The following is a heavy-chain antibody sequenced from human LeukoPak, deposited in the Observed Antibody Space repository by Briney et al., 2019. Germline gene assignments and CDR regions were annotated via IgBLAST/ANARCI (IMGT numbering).Heavy chain of an antibody. CDR3: ARLRVFNWFDP. CDR1: GGSFSGYY. Sequence: SETLSLTCAVYGGSFSGYYWNWIRQPPGKGLEWIGEIEHSGSTKYNPSLKSRVTISADTSKNQFSLKLSSVTAADTAVYYCARLRVFNWFDPWGQGTLVTVSS. CDR2: IEHSGST. V-gene: IGHV4-34*01. J-gene: IGHJ5*02.